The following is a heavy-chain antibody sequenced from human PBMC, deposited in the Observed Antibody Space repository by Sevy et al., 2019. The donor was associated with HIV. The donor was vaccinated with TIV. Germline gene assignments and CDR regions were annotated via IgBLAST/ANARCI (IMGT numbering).Heavy chain of an antibody. Sequence: GGSLRLSCAASGFTFSNYWMSWVRQAPGKGLEWVANIKQDGGEKYHVDSVKGRFTISRDNAKNSLYLQMNSLRAEDTAVYYCARGGDYDILTSSYNWGQGTLVTVSS. J-gene: IGHJ4*02. V-gene: IGHV3-7*01. CDR2: IKQDGGEK. CDR1: GFTFSNYW. D-gene: IGHD3-9*01. CDR3: ARGGDYDILTSSYN.